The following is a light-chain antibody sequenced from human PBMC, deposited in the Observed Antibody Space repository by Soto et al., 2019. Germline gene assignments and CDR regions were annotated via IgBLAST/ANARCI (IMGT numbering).Light chain of an antibody. V-gene: IGKV3-20*01. CDR1: QSVSNSY. Sequence: EIVLTQSPGTLSLSPGERATLSCRASQSVSNSYLAWYQQKPGQASRLLIYGASSRATGIPDRFSGSGSGTDFTLTISRLEPEDCAVYYCQQYGSSPWTFGQGTKVEIK. CDR2: GAS. CDR3: QQYGSSPWT. J-gene: IGKJ1*01.